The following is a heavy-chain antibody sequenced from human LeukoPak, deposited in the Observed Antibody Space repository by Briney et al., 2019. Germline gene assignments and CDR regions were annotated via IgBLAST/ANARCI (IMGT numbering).Heavy chain of an antibody. D-gene: IGHD3-10*01. CDR3: ASLWFGDLPFDY. J-gene: IGHJ4*02. CDR1: GFTFSSYA. V-gene: IGHV3-30*04. Sequence: QPGRSLRLSCAASGFTFSSYAMHWVRQAPGKGLEWVAVISYDGSNKYYADSVKGRFTISRDNSKNTLYLQMNSLRAEDTAVHYCASLWFGDLPFDYWGQGTLVTVSS. CDR2: ISYDGSNK.